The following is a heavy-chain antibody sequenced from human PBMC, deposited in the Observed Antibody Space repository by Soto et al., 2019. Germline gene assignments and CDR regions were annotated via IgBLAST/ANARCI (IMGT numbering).Heavy chain of an antibody. Sequence: GWSLRLSCAASGFTFSSYAMSWVRQAPGKGLEWVSAISGSGGSTYYADSVKGRFTISRDNSKNTLYLQMNSLRAEDTAVYYCAKDSYYYDSSGYYHEPFDYWGQGTLVTVSS. V-gene: IGHV3-23*01. CDR3: AKDSYYYDSSGYYHEPFDY. J-gene: IGHJ4*02. D-gene: IGHD3-22*01. CDR1: GFTFSSYA. CDR2: ISGSGGST.